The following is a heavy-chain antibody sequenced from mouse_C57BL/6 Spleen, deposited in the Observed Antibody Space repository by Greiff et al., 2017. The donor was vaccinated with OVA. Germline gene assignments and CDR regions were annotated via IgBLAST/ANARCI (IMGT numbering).Heavy chain of an antibody. CDR3: ARALRYYYGRYLDY. CDR1: GFTFSSYA. V-gene: IGHV5-4*03. J-gene: IGHJ2*01. CDR2: ISDGGSYT. D-gene: IGHD1-1*01. Sequence: EVMLVESGGGLVKPGGSLKLSCAASGFTFSSYAMSWVRQTPEKRLEWVATISDGGSYTYYPANVKGRFTISRDNAKNNLYLQMSHLKSEDTAMYYCARALRYYYGRYLDYWGQGTTLTVSS.